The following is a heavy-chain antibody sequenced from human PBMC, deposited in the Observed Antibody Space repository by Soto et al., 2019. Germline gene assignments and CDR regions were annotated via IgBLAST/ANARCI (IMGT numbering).Heavy chain of an antibody. CDR3: ERIEVTYYYYDMDV. J-gene: IGHJ6*02. CDR1: GGSRSSGRYY. CDR2: IHYSGTT. D-gene: IGHD2-21*02. V-gene: IGHV4-31*03. Sequence: SETRALTGRVSGGSRSSGRYYWSFIRHHPGKGLEWIGYIHYSGTTYYNTYLKSRLTMSVDSSKNQFSLKVYSVTAADTAIYYCERIEVTYYYYDMDVWGQGTTLTVSS.